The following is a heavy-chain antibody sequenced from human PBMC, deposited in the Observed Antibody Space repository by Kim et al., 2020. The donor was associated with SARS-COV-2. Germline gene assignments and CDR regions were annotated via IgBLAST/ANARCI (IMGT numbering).Heavy chain of an antibody. CDR3: ARESSVAGTWGF. J-gene: IGHJ4*02. Sequence: SETLSLSCSVSGGSIASSAYYWAWIRQPPGKGLEWIATVYRSGSAHYNPSLRSRLTMSVDTSKNHFSLNMTSVTAADTAFYFCARESSVAGTWGFWGQGT. CDR2: VYRSGSA. V-gene: IGHV4-39*02. D-gene: IGHD6-19*01. CDR1: GGSIASSAYY.